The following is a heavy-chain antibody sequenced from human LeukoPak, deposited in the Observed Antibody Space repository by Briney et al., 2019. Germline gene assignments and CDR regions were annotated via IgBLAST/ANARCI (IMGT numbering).Heavy chain of an antibody. Sequence: SVKVSCKASGGTFSSYAISWVRQAPGQGLEWMGGIIPIFGTANYAQKFQGRVTITADESTSTAYMELSSLRSEDTAVYYCARDLNIEVKKCSSTSCYTTPLGYWGQGTLVTVSS. D-gene: IGHD2-2*02. J-gene: IGHJ4*02. CDR2: IIPIFGTA. CDR3: ARDLNIEVKKCSSTSCYTTPLGY. CDR1: GGTFSSYA. V-gene: IGHV1-69*13.